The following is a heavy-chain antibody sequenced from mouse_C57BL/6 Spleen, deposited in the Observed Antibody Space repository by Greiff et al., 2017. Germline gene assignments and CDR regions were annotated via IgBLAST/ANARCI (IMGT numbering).Heavy chain of an antibody. V-gene: IGHV1-61*01. D-gene: IGHD2-3*01. J-gene: IGHJ1*03. CDR1: GYTFTSYW. CDR2: IYPSDSET. Sequence: QVQLQQPGAELVRPGSSVKLSCKASGYTFTSYWMDWVKQRPGQGLEWIGNIYPSDSETHYNQKFKDKATLTVDKSSSTAYMQLSSLTSEDSAVYYCARWGDGYYFWYFDVWGTGTTVTGSS. CDR3: ARWGDGYYFWYFDV.